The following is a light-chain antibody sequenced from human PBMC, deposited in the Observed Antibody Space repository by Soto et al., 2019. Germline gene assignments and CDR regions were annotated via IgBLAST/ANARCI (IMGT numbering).Light chain of an antibody. V-gene: IGKV3-11*01. J-gene: IGKJ5*01. Sequence: EIVLTQSPATLSLSPGERATLSCRASQSVSSYLAWYQQKPGQAPRLLIYDASNRATGIPARFSGSGSGTDFTLPISSLEPADFAVYYCQQRSNWPPLTFGQGTRLEIK. CDR3: QQRSNWPPLT. CDR2: DAS. CDR1: QSVSSY.